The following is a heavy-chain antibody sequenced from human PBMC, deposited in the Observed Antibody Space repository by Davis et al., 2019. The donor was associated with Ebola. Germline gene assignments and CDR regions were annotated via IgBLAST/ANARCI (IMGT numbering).Heavy chain of an antibody. J-gene: IGHJ6*04. CDR1: GFSLSTSGMC. CDR2: IDWDDDK. Sequence: SGPTLVKPTQTLTLTCTFPGFSLSTSGMCVSWIRQPPGKALEWLALIDWDDDKYYSTSLKTRLTISKDTSKNQVVLTMTNMDPVDTATYYCARMVRYFDWLLPHYYYYYGMDVWGKGTTVTVSS. CDR3: ARMVRYFDWLLPHYYYYYGMDV. V-gene: IGHV2-70*01. D-gene: IGHD3-9*01.